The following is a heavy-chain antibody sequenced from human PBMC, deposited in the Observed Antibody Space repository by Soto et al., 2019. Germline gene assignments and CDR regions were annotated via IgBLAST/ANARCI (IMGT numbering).Heavy chain of an antibody. J-gene: IGHJ4*02. CDR3: ARHAGRWLQYPL. V-gene: IGHV4-39*01. CDR2: IYYSGST. Sequence: QLQLQESGPGLVKPSETLSLTCTVSGGSISSSSYYWGWIRQPPGKGLEWIGSIYYSGSTYYNPSLKSRVTISVDTSKNQFSLKLSSVTAADTAVYYCARHAGRWLQYPLWGQGTLVTVSS. CDR1: GGSISSSSYY. D-gene: IGHD5-12*01.